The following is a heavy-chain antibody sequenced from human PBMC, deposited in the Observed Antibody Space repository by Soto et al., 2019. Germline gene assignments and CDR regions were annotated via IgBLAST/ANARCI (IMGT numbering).Heavy chain of an antibody. CDR3: ARSMAVTHSLFDY. V-gene: IGHV4-30-4*01. J-gene: IGHJ4*02. CDR2: VHSSGST. D-gene: IGHD6-19*01. Sequence: QVQLQESGPGLVKPSQTLSLTCTVSGGSISSGDYYWSWIRQPPGKGLEWVGYVHSSGSTNYNPSLKSRITMSVDTSKDQFSLNLSSLTAADTAVYYCARSMAVTHSLFDYWGQGTLVTVSS. CDR1: GGSISSGDYY.